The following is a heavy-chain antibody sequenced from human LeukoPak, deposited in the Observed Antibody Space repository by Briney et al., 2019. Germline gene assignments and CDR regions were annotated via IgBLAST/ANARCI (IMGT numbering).Heavy chain of an antibody. D-gene: IGHD4-11*01. CDR3: ASHDFSNRLIHDAFDI. Sequence: PSETLSLTCTVSGGSISSYYWSWIRQPAGKGLEWIGRIYTSGSTNYNPSLKSRVTMSVDTSKNQFSLKLSPVTAADTAVYYCASHDFSNRLIHDAFDIWGQGTMVTVSS. CDR1: GGSISSYY. CDR2: IYTSGST. J-gene: IGHJ3*02. V-gene: IGHV4-4*07.